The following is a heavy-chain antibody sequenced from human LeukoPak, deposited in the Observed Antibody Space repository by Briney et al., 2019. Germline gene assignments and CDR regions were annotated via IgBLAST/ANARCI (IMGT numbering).Heavy chain of an antibody. Sequence: ASVKVSCKASGYTFTSYYMHWVRQAPGQGLEWMGIINPSGGSTSYAQKFQGRVTMTRDMSTSTVYMELSSLRSGDTAVYYCVRVPGLRSYFDYWGQGTLVTASS. J-gene: IGHJ4*02. CDR3: VRVPGLRSYFDY. D-gene: IGHD3-3*01. CDR1: GYTFTSYY. CDR2: INPSGGST. V-gene: IGHV1-46*01.